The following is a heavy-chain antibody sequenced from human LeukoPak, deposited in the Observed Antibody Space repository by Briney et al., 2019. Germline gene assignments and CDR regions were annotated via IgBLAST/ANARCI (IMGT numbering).Heavy chain of an antibody. D-gene: IGHD6-19*01. CDR3: TRDRFSSGWYNDAFDI. CDR2: IRSKAYGGTT. CDR1: GFTFGDYA. Sequence: GGPLILSCTASGFTFGDYAMSWVRQAPGKGLEWVGFIRSKAYGGTTEYAASVKGRFTISRDDSKSIAYLQMNSLKTEDTAVYYCTRDRFSSGWYNDAFDIWGQGTMVTVSS. V-gene: IGHV3-49*04. J-gene: IGHJ3*02.